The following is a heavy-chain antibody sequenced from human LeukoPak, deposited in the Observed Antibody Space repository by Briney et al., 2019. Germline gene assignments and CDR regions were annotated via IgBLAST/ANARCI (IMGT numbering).Heavy chain of an antibody. CDR1: GFTFSSYA. J-gene: IGHJ4*02. D-gene: IGHD3-3*01. CDR3: ARTIFGVVIPDY. CDR2: ISYDDGSNK. Sequence: GGSLRLSCAASGFTFSSYAMYWVRQAPGKGLEWVAVISYDDGSNKYYADSVKGRFTISRDNAKNSLYLQMNSLRAEDTAVYYCARTIFGVVIPDYWGQGTLVTVSS. V-gene: IGHV3-30-3*01.